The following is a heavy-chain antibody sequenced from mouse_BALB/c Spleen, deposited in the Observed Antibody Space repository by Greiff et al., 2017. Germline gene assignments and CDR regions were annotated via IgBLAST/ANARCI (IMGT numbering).Heavy chain of an antibody. CDR3: ARDAEGGYDGYYAMDY. Sequence: EVKLVESGGGLVQPGGSLRLSCATSGFTFSDFYMEWVRQPPGKRLEWIAASRNKANDYTTEYSASVKGRFIVSRDTSQSILYLQMNALRAEDTAIYYCARDAEGGYDGYYAMDYWGQGTSVTVSS. D-gene: IGHD2-2*01. V-gene: IGHV7-1*02. CDR2: SRNKANDYTT. J-gene: IGHJ4*01. CDR1: GFTFSDFY.